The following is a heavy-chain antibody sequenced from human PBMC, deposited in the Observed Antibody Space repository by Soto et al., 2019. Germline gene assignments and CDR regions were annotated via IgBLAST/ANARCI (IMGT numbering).Heavy chain of an antibody. CDR2: IYSGGST. V-gene: IGHV3-66*01. CDR1: GFTVSSNY. CDR3: ARGTSAGSFDL. J-gene: IGHJ2*01. Sequence: EVQLVESGGGLVQPGGSLRLSCAASGFTVSSNYMSWVRQAPGKGLEWVSVIYSGGSTYYADSVKGRFTISRDNSKNMLYILMNSLRAEDTAVYYCARGTSAGSFDLWGRGTLVTVSS. D-gene: IGHD6-19*01.